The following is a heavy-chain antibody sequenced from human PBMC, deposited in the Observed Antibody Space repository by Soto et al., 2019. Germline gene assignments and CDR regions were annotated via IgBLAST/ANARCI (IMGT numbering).Heavy chain of an antibody. V-gene: IGHV4-30-4*01. CDR2: IYYSGST. Sequence: SETLSLTCTVSGGSISSGDYYWSWIRQPPGKGLEWIGYIYYSGSTYYNPSLKSRVTISVDTSNNQVSLEMGSVTAADTAVYYCTRGLFSGSQYSGGWYYFDSWGQGTMVTVSS. CDR3: TRGLFSGSQYSGGWYYFDS. CDR1: GGSISSGDYY. J-gene: IGHJ4*02. D-gene: IGHD1-26*01.